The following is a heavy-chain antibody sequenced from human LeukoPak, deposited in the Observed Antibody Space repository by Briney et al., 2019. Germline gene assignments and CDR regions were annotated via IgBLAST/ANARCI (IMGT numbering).Heavy chain of an antibody. V-gene: IGHV1-8*03. J-gene: IGHJ4*02. Sequence: ASVKVSCKASGYTFTSYDINWVRQATGQGLEWMGWMNPNSGNTGYAQKFQGRVTITRNTSISTAYMELSSLRSEDTAVYYCARSLGRITIFGVVDFNYWGQGTLVTVSS. D-gene: IGHD3-3*01. CDR1: GYTFTSYD. CDR2: MNPNSGNT. CDR3: ARSLGRITIFGVVDFNY.